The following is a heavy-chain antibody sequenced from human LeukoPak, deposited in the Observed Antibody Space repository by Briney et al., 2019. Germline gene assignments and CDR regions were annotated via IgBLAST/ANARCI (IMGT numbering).Heavy chain of an antibody. Sequence: SSETLSLTCAVSGSSISSGYYWGWIRQPPGKGLEWIGSIYHSGSTYYNPSIKSRVTISVDTSKNQFSLKLSSVTAADTAVYYCARAGPAALTLIYYCYMDVWGKGTTVTVSS. V-gene: IGHV4-38-2*01. CDR1: GSSISSGYY. J-gene: IGHJ6*03. CDR3: ARAGPAALTLIYYCYMDV. D-gene: IGHD2-2*01. CDR2: IYHSGST.